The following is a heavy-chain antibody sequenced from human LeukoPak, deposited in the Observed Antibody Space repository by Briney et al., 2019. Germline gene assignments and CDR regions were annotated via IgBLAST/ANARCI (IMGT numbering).Heavy chain of an antibody. CDR3: ARGPSPRGWFDP. CDR1: GGSISSGSYY. CDR2: MYTSGST. J-gene: IGHJ5*02. V-gene: IGHV4-61*02. Sequence: SETLSLTCTVSGGSISSGSYYWSWIRQPAGKGLEWIGRMYTSGSTNYNPSLKSRVTISVDTSKNQFSLKLSSVTAADTAVYYCARGPSPRGWFDPWGRGTLVTVSS.